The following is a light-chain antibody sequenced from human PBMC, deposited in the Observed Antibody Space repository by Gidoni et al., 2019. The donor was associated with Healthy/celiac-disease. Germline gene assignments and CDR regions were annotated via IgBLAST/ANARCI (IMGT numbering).Light chain of an antibody. J-gene: IGKJ3*01. V-gene: IGKV3-15*01. CDR2: GAS. Sequence: EIVMTQSPATLSVSPGARATLSCRASQSVSSNLAWYQQKPGQAPMLLIYGASTRATGIPARFSGSGSGTEFTLTISSLQSEDFAVYYCQQYNNWPPFTFGPGTKVDIK. CDR3: QQYNNWPPFT. CDR1: QSVSSN.